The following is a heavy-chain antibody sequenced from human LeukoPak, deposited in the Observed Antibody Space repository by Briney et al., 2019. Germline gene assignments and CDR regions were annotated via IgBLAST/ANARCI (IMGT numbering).Heavy chain of an antibody. CDR2: IIPIFGTA. V-gene: IGHV1-69*06. CDR1: RGTFSSYA. D-gene: IGHD2-15*01. CDR3: ARAGAVVDNWFDP. Sequence: SVKVSCKASRGTFSSYAISWVRQAPGQGLEWMGGIIPIFGTANYAQKFQGRVTITADKSTSTAYMELSSLRSEDTAVYYCARAGAVVDNWFDPWGQGTLVTVSS. J-gene: IGHJ5*02.